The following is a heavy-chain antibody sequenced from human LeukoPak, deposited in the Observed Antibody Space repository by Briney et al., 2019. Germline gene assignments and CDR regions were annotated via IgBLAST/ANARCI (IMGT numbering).Heavy chain of an antibody. CDR2: FDPEDGET. CDR1: GYTLTELS. Sequence: ASVKVSCKVSGYTLTELSMHWVRQAPGKGLEWMGGFDPEDGETIYAQKFQGRVTMTEDTSTDTAYLELSSLRSEDTAVYYCAVSTPSRMVRGVISFDYWGQGTLVTVSS. D-gene: IGHD3-10*01. J-gene: IGHJ4*02. CDR3: AVSTPSRMVRGVISFDY. V-gene: IGHV1-24*01.